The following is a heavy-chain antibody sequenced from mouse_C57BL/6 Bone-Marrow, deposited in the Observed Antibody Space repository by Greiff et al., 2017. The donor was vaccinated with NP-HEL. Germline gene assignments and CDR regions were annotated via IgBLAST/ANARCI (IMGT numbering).Heavy chain of an antibody. D-gene: IGHD2-5*01. V-gene: IGHV1-55*01. CDR3: ARAAYYSNPDYFDY. CDR1: GYTFTSYW. J-gene: IGHJ2*01. CDR2: IYPGSGST. Sequence: QVQLQQPGAELVKPGASVKMSCKASGYTFTSYWITWVKQRPGQGLEWIGDIYPGSGSTNYNEKFKSKATLTVDTSSSTAYMQLSSLTSEDSAVYYCARAAYYSNPDYFDYWGQGTTLTVSS.